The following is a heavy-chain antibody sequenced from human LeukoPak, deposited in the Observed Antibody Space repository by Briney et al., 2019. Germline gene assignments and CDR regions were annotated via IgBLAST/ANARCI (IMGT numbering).Heavy chain of an antibody. CDR2: INPSDGGT. V-gene: IGHV1-46*01. J-gene: IGHJ5*02. CDR3: ARDPTVITSSRIMVFGVVKSPHNWFDP. D-gene: IGHD3-3*01. CDR1: GYTFTSYS. Sequence: GASVKVSCKASGYTFTSYSIHWVRQAPGQGLEWMGMINPSDGGTTYAQKFQGRVTMTGDTSTRAVYMEMSSLRSEDTAVYYCARDPTVITSSRIMVFGVVKSPHNWFDPWGQGTLVTVSS.